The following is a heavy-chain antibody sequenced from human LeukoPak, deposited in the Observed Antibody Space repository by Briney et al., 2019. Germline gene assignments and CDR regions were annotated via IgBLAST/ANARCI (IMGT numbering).Heavy chain of an antibody. CDR3: ARSYYDILTGYDP. V-gene: IGHV4-38-2*02. J-gene: IGHJ5*02. CDR1: GYSISSGYY. CDR2: IYHSGST. D-gene: IGHD3-9*01. Sequence: SETLSLTCTVSGYSISSGYYWGWIRQPPGKGLEWIGNIYHSGSTNYNPSLKSRVTISVATSKNQFSLKLSSVTAADTAVYYCARSYYDILTGYDPWGQGTLVTVSS.